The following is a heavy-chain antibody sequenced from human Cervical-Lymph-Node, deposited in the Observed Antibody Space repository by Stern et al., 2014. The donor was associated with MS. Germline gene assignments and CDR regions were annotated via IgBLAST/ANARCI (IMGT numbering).Heavy chain of an antibody. CDR1: GYTFTSYA. V-gene: IGHV1-3*01. CDR3: ARSGYSYGPNWYFDL. D-gene: IGHD5-18*01. Sequence: VQLVESGAEVKKPGASVKVSCKASGYTFTSYAMHWVRQAPGQRLEWMGWINGGNGNTKYSQKVQGRVTITRDTSATTAYMELSSLRSEDTAVYYCARSGYSYGPNWYFDLWGRGTLVTVSS. CDR2: INGGNGNT. J-gene: IGHJ2*01.